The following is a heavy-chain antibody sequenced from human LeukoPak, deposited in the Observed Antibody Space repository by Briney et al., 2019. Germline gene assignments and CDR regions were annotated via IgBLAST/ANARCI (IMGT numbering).Heavy chain of an antibody. CDR2: IYPNSGDT. D-gene: IGHD3-16*01. J-gene: IGHJ4*02. V-gene: IGHV1-2*02. CDR3: VVRGLGDD. Sequence: ASVKVSCKASGYTFTGYYMFWVRQAPGQGLEWMGWIYPNSGDTLYSQKFQDRVTMTRDTSISTAYMELRGLKYDDTAVYYCVVRGLGDDWGQGALVTVSS. CDR1: GYTFTGYY.